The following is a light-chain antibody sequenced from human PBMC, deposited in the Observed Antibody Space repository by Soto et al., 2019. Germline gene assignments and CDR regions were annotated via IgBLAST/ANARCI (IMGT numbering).Light chain of an antibody. J-gene: IGKJ2*01. V-gene: IGKV3-15*01. CDR1: QSISNS. Sequence: EIVMTQSPASLSVSPGETATLSCRASQSISNSLAWYQQKAGQAPSLLIYGASIRATGIPARFSGSGSGSEFTLTTSSLQSEDSALYYCQQDNNWPPRTFGQGTKLEIK. CDR2: GAS. CDR3: QQDNNWPPRT.